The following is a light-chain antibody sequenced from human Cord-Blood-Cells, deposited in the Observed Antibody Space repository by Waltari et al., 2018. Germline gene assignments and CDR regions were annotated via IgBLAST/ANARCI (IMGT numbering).Light chain of an antibody. Sequence: IRMTQSPSSFSASTGDRVTITCRASQGFSSYLAWYQQKPGKAPKLLIYAASTLQRGVPSRFSGSGSGTDFTLTISCLQSEDFATYYCQQYYSYPWTFGQGTKVEIK. CDR3: QQYYSYPWT. V-gene: IGKV1-8*01. J-gene: IGKJ1*01. CDR1: QGFSSY. CDR2: AAS.